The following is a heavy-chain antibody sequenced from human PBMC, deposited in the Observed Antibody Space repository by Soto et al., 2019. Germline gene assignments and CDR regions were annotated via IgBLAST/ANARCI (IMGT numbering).Heavy chain of an antibody. CDR3: ARDPGSGYPLDY. J-gene: IGHJ4*02. V-gene: IGHV1-2*04. Sequence: GASVELCCEACGDGLNGCYMRWVRQAPGQGLEWMGWINPNSGGTNYAQKFQGWVTMTRDTSISTAYMELSRLRSDDTAVYYCARDPGSGYPLDYWGQGTLVTVSS. CDR1: GDGLNGCY. CDR2: INPNSGGT. D-gene: IGHD3-3*01.